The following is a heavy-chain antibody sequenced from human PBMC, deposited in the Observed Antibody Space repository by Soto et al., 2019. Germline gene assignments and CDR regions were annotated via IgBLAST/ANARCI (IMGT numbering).Heavy chain of an antibody. CDR2: IIPIFGTA. CDR1: GGTFSSYA. Sequence: SVKVSCKAPGGTFSSYAISWVRQAPGQGLEWMGGIIPIFGTANYAQKFQGRVTITADESTSTAYMELSSLRSEDTAVYYCARVPDCSGGSCYFWYFDLWGRGTLVTVSS. J-gene: IGHJ2*01. CDR3: ARVPDCSGGSCYFWYFDL. V-gene: IGHV1-69*13. D-gene: IGHD2-15*01.